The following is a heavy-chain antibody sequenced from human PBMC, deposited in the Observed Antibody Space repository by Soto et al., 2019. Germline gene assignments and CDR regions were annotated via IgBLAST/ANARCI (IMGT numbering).Heavy chain of an antibody. Sequence: QVQLQESGPGLVKPSQTLSLTCTVSGGSISSGGYYWSWIRQHPGKGLEWIGYIYYSGSTYYNPSLKSRVTISVVTSNNRVTLKLSAVNAADPAVYYCAGGLMTIFGVVTPDSDYWGQGTLVTVSS. J-gene: IGHJ4*02. CDR2: IYYSGST. V-gene: IGHV4-31*03. D-gene: IGHD3-3*01. CDR3: AGGLMTIFGVVTPDSDY. CDR1: GGSISSGGYY.